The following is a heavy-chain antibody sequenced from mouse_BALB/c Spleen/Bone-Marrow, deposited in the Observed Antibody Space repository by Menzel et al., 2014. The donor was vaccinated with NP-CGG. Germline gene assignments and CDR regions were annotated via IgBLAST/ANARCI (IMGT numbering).Heavy chain of an antibody. J-gene: IGHJ3*01. CDR1: GYTFTSYW. CDR2: INPSNGRT. Sequence: QVQLQQSGAELVKPGASVKLSWKASGYTFTSYWIHWVKLRPGHGLEWIGEINPSNGRTNYNEKFKNKATLTVDKSSSTAYIQLSSLTSEDSAVYYCARYDGPAWFAYWGQGTLVTVS. D-gene: IGHD2-3*01. CDR3: ARYDGPAWFAY. V-gene: IGHV1S81*02.